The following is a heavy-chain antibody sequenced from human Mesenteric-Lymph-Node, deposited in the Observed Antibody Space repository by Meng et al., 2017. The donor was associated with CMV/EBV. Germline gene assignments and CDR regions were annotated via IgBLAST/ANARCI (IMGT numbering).Heavy chain of an antibody. V-gene: IGHV3-74*01. CDR3: ARDGSRHCSSTSCLGGMGV. CDR1: GFTFSSYW. CDR2: INSDGSST. J-gene: IGHJ6*02. Sequence: GESLKTSCAASGFTFSSYWMYWVRQAPRKGLVWGSRINSDGSSTSYADSVKGRFTISRDNAKNTLSLQMNSLRVEDSAVYYCARDGSRHCSSTSCLGGMGVWGQGTTVTVSS. D-gene: IGHD2-2*01.